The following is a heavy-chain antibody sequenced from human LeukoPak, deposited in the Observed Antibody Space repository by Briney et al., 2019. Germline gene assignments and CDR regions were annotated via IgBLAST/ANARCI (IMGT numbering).Heavy chain of an antibody. D-gene: IGHD2-21*02. CDR3: ARAAGVVVTAPEFDY. CDR1: GYTFTGYY. J-gene: IGHJ4*02. Sequence: GASVKVSCKASGYTFTGYYMHWVRQAPGQGLEWMGIINPSGGSTSYAQKFQGRVTMTRDMSTSTVYMELSSLRSEDTAVYYCARAAGVVVTAPEFDYWGQGTLVTVSS. CDR2: INPSGGST. V-gene: IGHV1-46*01.